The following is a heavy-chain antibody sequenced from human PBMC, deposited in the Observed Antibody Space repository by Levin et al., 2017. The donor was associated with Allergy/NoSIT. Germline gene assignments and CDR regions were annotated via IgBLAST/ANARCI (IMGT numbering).Heavy chain of an antibody. D-gene: IGHD6-19*01. CDR1: GFTFSRYW. Sequence: GGSLRLSCAVSGFTFSRYWMSWVRQAPGKGLEWVANIKEDGSEKYYVDSVKGRFTISRDNAKNSLYLQMNSLRAEDTAVYMCVAGNWNDAFDIWGQGTMVTVSS. CDR2: IKEDGSEK. V-gene: IGHV3-7*01. CDR3: VAGNWNDAFDI. J-gene: IGHJ3*02.